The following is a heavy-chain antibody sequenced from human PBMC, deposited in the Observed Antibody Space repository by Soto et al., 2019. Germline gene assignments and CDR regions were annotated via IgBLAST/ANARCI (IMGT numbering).Heavy chain of an antibody. D-gene: IGHD1-26*01. CDR2: ISGSGGST. V-gene: IGHV3-23*01. CDR1: GFTFSSYA. Sequence: GGSLRLSCAASGFTFSSYAMSWVRQAPGKRLEWVSAISGSGGSTYYADSVKGRFTISRDNSKNTLYLQMNSLRAEDTAVYYCAKVKEVGATLYYFDYWGQGTLVTVSS. CDR3: AKVKEVGATLYYFDY. J-gene: IGHJ4*02.